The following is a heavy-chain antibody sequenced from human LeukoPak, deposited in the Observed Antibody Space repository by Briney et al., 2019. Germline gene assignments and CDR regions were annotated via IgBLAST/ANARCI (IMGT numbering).Heavy chain of an antibody. D-gene: IGHD2-2*01. Sequence: SVKVSCKASGGTFSSYAISWVRQAPGQGLEWMGRIIPILGIANYAQKFQGRVTITADKSTSTAYMELSSLRSEDTAVYYCARDRRYCSSTSCGNYYYYGMDVWGQGTTVTVSS. CDR1: GGTFSSYA. CDR3: ARDRRYCSSTSCGNYYYYGMDV. J-gene: IGHJ6*02. CDR2: IIPILGIA. V-gene: IGHV1-69*04.